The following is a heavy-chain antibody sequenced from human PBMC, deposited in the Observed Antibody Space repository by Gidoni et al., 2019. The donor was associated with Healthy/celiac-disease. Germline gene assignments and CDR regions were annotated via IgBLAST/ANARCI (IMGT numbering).Heavy chain of an antibody. Sequence: QVQLQESGPGLVKPSGPLSPTCTVSGGSISSYYCSWIRQPPKKGLEWIGYIYYSGSTNYNPALKGRVTISVDTSKNQFSLKLSSVTTADTAVYYCAREAYGDYGLGNWFDPWGQGTLVTVSS. CDR1: GGSISSYY. V-gene: IGHV4-59*01. D-gene: IGHD4-17*01. CDR2: IYYSGST. CDR3: AREAYGDYGLGNWFDP. J-gene: IGHJ5*02.